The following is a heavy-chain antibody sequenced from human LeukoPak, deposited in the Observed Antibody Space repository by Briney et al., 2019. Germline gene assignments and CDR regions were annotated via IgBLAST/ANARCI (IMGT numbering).Heavy chain of an antibody. CDR3: TYDVDY. D-gene: IGHD3-16*01. V-gene: IGHV4-38-2*02. CDR1: GYSISSGYY. J-gene: IGHJ4*02. Sequence: SETLSLTCTVSGYSISSGYYWGWIRQPPGKGLEWIGSIYHSGSTYYNPSLKSRVTISVDTSKNQFSLKLSSVTAADTALYYCTYDVDYWGQGILVTVSS. CDR2: IYHSGST.